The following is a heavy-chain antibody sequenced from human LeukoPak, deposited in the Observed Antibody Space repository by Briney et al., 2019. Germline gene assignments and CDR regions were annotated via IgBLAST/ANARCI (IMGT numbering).Heavy chain of an antibody. V-gene: IGHV1-8*03. CDR3: ARGSVAARPASLGY. Sequence: ASVKVSCKASGYTFTSYDINWVRQATGQGLEWMGWMNPNSGNTGYAQKFQGRVTITRNTSISTAYMELSSLRSEDTAVYYCARGSVAARPASLGYWGQGTLVTVSS. D-gene: IGHD6-6*01. J-gene: IGHJ4*02. CDR2: MNPNSGNT. CDR1: GYTFTSYD.